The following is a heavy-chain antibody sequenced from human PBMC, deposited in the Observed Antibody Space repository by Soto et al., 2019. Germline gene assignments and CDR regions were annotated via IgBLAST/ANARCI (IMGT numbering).Heavy chain of an antibody. V-gene: IGHV4-31*03. CDR2: IYYSGST. D-gene: IGHD3-22*01. J-gene: IGHJ5*02. CDR1: GGSISSGGYY. Sequence: QVQLQESGPGLVKPSQTLSLTCTVSGGSISSGGYYWSWIRQHPGKGLEWIGYIYYSGSTYYNPSLKRRVNIAVDTSKNQFSLKLSSVTAADTAVYYCARGCVPKYYDRGGFDPWGQGTLVTVSS. CDR3: ARGCVPKYYDRGGFDP.